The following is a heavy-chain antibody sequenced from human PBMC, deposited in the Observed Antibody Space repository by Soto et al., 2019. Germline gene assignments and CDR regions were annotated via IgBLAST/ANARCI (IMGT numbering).Heavy chain of an antibody. CDR2: INQDGSEK. V-gene: IGHV3-7*01. Sequence: EVQLVESGGGLVQPRGSLRLSCAVSGFTFTFYWMAWVRQAQGKGLEWVANINQDGSEKYYVDSVKGRFTISRDDDKNSLYLQMNSLGAEDTAVYYCARVRRRDWEMLQMVTYFYYGMDVWGQGTTVTVSS. CDR1: GFTFTFYW. CDR3: ARVRRRDWEMLQMVTYFYYGMDV. D-gene: IGHD1-26*01. J-gene: IGHJ6*02.